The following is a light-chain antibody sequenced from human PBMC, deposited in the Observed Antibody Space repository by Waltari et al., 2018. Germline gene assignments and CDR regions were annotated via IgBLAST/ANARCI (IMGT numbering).Light chain of an antibody. Sequence: DIQMTQSPSTLSASVGDRVTITCRASQSISSWWAWYQQKPGKAPKLLIDKASTLESGVPSRFSGSGSGTEFTLTISSLQPDDFATYYCQQYNSYSRAFGQGTKVEIK. CDR3: QQYNSYSRA. CDR2: KAS. V-gene: IGKV1-5*03. J-gene: IGKJ1*01. CDR1: QSISSW.